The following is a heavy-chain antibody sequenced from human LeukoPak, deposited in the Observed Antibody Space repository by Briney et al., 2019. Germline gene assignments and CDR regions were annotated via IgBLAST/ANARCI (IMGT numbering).Heavy chain of an antibody. CDR1: GGTFSSYT. J-gene: IGHJ6*03. Sequence: SVKVSCKASGGTFSSYTISWVRQAPGQGLEWMGRIIPILGIANYAQKFQGRVTITADKSTSTAYMELSSLRSEDTAVYYCARTLKSDDFWSGYYYYYMDVWGKGTTVTVSS. CDR2: IIPILGIA. CDR3: ARTLKSDDFWSGYYYYYMDV. D-gene: IGHD3-3*01. V-gene: IGHV1-69*02.